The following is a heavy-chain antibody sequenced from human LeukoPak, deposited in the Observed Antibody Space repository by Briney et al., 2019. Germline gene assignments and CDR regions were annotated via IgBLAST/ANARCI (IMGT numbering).Heavy chain of an antibody. V-gene: IGHV3-21*01. CDR1: GFTFSSYS. J-gene: IGHJ4*02. D-gene: IGHD6-19*01. Sequence: GGSLRLSCAASGFTFSSYSMNWVRQAPGKGLEWVSSISSSSSYVYYADSVKGRFTISRDNAKNSLYLQMNSLRAEDTAVYYCANGWLAYPGYWGQGTLVTVSS. CDR3: ANGWLAYPGY. CDR2: ISSSSSYV.